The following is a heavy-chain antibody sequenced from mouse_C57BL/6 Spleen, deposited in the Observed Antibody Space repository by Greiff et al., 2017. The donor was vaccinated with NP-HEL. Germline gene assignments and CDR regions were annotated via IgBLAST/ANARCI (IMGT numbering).Heavy chain of an antibody. CDR1: GYSITSGYY. J-gene: IGHJ4*01. CDR2: ISYDGSN. V-gene: IGHV3-6*01. Sequence: EVKLQESGPGLMKPSQSLSLTCSVTGYSITSGYYWNWIRQFPGNKLEWMGYISYDGSNNYNPSLKNRISITRDTSKNQFFLKLNSVTTEDTATYYCARSLYITTNAMDYWGQGTSVTVSS. CDR3: ARSLYITTNAMDY. D-gene: IGHD1-1*01.